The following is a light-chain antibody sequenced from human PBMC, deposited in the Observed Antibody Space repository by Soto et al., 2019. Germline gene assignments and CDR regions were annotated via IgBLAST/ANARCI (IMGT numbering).Light chain of an antibody. V-gene: IGKV3-20*01. Sequence: EIVLTQSPGTLSLSPGERATLSCRASQSVSSNYLAWYQQKPGQAPRLLIYGASSRATGIPDRFSGSGSGTDFSLTIARLEPEDFAVYYCQHYGSSRTFCQGTKVEIK. CDR3: QHYGSSRT. CDR2: GAS. CDR1: QSVSSNY. J-gene: IGKJ1*01.